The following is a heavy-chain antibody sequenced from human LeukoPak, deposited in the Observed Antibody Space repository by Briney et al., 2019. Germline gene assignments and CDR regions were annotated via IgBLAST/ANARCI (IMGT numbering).Heavy chain of an antibody. CDR2: IKQDGSKK. V-gene: IGHV3-7*04. CDR3: TRVGYIDEGIDY. J-gene: IGHJ4*02. Sequence: GGSLRLSCVAYGFPFSSYWMTWVRQAPGKGLEWVANIKQDGSKKSYVDSVKGRFTISRDNAKNSLYPQMNSLRAEDTAIYYCTRVGYIDEGIDYWGQGTLVTVSS. CDR1: GFPFSSYW. D-gene: IGHD5-24*01.